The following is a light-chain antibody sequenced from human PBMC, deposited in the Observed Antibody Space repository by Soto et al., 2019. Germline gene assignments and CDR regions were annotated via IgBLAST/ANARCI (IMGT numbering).Light chain of an antibody. CDR1: SSDVGGYNY. CDR3: SSYAGSNNLGV. Sequence: QSVLTQPPSASGSPGQSVTISCTGTSSDVGGYNYVTWYQQYPGKAPKVMIYEVSKRPSGVPDRFSGSKSGNTASLTVSGLQAEDEADYYCSSYAGSNNLGVFGGGTKVTVL. CDR2: EVS. J-gene: IGLJ3*02. V-gene: IGLV2-8*01.